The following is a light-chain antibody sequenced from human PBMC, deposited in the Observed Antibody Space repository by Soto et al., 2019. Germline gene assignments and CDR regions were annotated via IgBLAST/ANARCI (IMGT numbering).Light chain of an antibody. CDR1: SSDVGGYNY. J-gene: IGLJ2*01. CDR2: DVS. V-gene: IGLV2-14*01. Sequence: HCALTQPASVSGSPGQSITISWTGTSSDVGGYNYVSWYQQHPGKAPKLMIYDVSNRPSGVSNRFSGSKSGNTASLTISGLQAEDEADYYCSSYTSSSTPVVFGGGTQLTVL. CDR3: SSYTSSSTPVV.